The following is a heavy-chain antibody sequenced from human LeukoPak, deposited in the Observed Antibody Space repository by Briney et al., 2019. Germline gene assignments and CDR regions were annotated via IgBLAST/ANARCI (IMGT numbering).Heavy chain of an antibody. Sequence: PGGSLRLSCAASGFTFDDYGMSWVRQAPGKGLEWVSGISWNGAGTDYADSVKGRFTISRDNAKNSLYLQMNSLRAEDTAVYYCAKGQYASGWNSGNYWGQGTLVTVSS. D-gene: IGHD1/OR15-1a*01. J-gene: IGHJ4*02. V-gene: IGHV3-20*04. CDR3: AKGQYASGWNSGNY. CDR2: ISWNGAGT. CDR1: GFTFDDYG.